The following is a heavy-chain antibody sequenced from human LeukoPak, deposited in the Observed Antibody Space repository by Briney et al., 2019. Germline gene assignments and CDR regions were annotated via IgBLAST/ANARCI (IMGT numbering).Heavy chain of an antibody. CDR3: ASPLKYCSDAFDI. D-gene: IGHD2-21*02. J-gene: IGHJ3*02. Sequence: GSSLKISSKGSGYSSTSYWIGWVRQMPGKGLEWMGIIYLGDSDTRYSPSFQGQVTISADKSITTAHLQWRSLTASDTAMYYCASPLKYCSDAFDIWGQGTMVTVSS. CDR1: GYSSTSYW. V-gene: IGHV5-51*01. CDR2: IYLGDSDT.